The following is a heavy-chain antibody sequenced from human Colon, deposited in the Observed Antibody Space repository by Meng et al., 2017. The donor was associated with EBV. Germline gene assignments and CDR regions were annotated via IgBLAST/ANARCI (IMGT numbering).Heavy chain of an antibody. CDR2: VSHPGSA. CDR3: ARVPTTGYKDH. J-gene: IGHJ4*02. V-gene: IGHV4-34*01. Sequence: QVLLPQLGAGLLKPWETLSLTCTVNGGSFSGYVWRWVRQPPGKWMEWIGEVSHPGSANYNPSLKSRVTISVAASEKQFSLRLTSVTAADSAVYYCARVPTTGYKDHWGQGTLVTVSS. D-gene: IGHD3-9*01. CDR1: GGSFSGYV.